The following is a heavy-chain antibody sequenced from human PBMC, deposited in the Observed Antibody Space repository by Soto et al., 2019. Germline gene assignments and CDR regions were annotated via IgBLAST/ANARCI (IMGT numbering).Heavy chain of an antibody. Sequence: PSETLSLTCTVSGGSISSGGYYWSWIRQHPGKGLEWIGYIYYSGSTYYNPSLKSRVTISVDTSKNQFSLKLSSVTAADTAVYYCARVFSDSSSFFDPWGQGNLVTVSS. CDR1: GGSISSGGYY. CDR3: ARVFSDSSSFFDP. D-gene: IGHD6-13*01. J-gene: IGHJ5*02. CDR2: IYYSGST. V-gene: IGHV4-31*03.